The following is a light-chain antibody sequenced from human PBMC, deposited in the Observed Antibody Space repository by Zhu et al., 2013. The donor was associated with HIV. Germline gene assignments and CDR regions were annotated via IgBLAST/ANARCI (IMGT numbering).Light chain of an antibody. CDR3: QQLWS. CDR1: QGISSY. V-gene: IGKV1-9*01. Sequence: DIQLTQSPSFLSASVGDRVTITCWASQGISSYLAWYQQKPGKAPKLLIYAASTLQSGVPSRFSGSGSGTEFTLTISSLQPEDFATYYCQQLWSFGPGTKVDIK. CDR2: AAS. J-gene: IGKJ3*01.